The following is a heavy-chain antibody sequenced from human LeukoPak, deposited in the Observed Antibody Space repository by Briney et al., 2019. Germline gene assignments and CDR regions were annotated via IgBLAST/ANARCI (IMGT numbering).Heavy chain of an antibody. Sequence: SETLSLTCTVSGGSISSSSYYWGWIRQPPGKGLEWIGSIYYSGSTYYNPSLKSRVTISVDTSKNQFSLKLSSVTAADTAVYYCARGLILKEQWLYRVDYYYYGMDVWGQGTTVTVSS. J-gene: IGHJ6*02. CDR2: IYYSGST. V-gene: IGHV4-39*07. CDR1: GGSISSSSYY. D-gene: IGHD6-19*01. CDR3: ARGLILKEQWLYRVDYYYYGMDV.